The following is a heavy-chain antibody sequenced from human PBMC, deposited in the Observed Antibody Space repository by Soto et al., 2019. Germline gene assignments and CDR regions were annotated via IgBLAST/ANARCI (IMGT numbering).Heavy chain of an antibody. CDR1: GYTFTSYY. Sequence: QVQLVQSGAEVKKPGASVKVSCKASGYTFTSYYMHWVRQAPGQGLEWMGIINPSGGSTSYAQKFQGKVTMTRDKSTSTVYMELSSLRSEDTAVYYCARDSLAAAGTIQNAFDIWGQGTMVTVSS. CDR3: ARDSLAAAGTIQNAFDI. CDR2: INPSGGST. V-gene: IGHV1-46*03. D-gene: IGHD6-13*01. J-gene: IGHJ3*02.